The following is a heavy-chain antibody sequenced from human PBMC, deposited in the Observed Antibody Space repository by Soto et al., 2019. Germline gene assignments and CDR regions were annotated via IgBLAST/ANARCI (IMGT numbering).Heavy chain of an antibody. J-gene: IGHJ3*02. V-gene: IGHV3-23*01. D-gene: IGHD3-22*01. CDR3: AKPYYYDSSGHYPNDAFDI. CDR1: GFTFSSYA. CDR2: ISGSGGST. Sequence: PGGSLRLSCAASGFTFSSYAMSWVRQAPGKGLEWVSAISGSGGSTYYADSVRGRFTISRDNSKNTLYLQMNSLRAEDTAVFYCAKPYYYDSSGHYPNDAFDIWGQGTMVTVSS.